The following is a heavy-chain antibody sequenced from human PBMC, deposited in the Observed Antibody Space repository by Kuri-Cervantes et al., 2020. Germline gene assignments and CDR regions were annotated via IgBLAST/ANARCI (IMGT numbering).Heavy chain of an antibody. CDR3: ARRQPSEAFDI. CDR1: GYSFTSYW. J-gene: IGHJ3*02. V-gene: IGHV5-51*01. CDR2: IYPGDSDT. D-gene: IGHD6-13*01. Sequence: GGSLRLSCKGSGYSFTSYWIGWVRQMPGKGLEWMGIIYPGDSDTRYSPSFQGQVTISADKSISTAYLRWSSLKASDTAMYYCARRQPSEAFDIWGQGTMVTVSS.